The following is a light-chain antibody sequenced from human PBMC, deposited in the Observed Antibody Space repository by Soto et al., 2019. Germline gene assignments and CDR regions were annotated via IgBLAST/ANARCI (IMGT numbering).Light chain of an antibody. Sequence: DIQVTQSPSFLSASVGDRVSIPCRASQGIGSYLAWYQQKPGKAPNLLIYGASTLLSGVPSNFSGSASGTDFTLTISSLQPEDLATYYCLQYRASPSTFGGGTKVDI. V-gene: IGKV1-9*01. J-gene: IGKJ4*01. CDR3: LQYRASPST. CDR2: GAS. CDR1: QGIGSY.